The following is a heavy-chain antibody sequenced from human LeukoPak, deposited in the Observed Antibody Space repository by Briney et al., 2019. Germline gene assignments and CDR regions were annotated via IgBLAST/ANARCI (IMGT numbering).Heavy chain of an antibody. CDR1: GYTLTELS. CDR3: ARVPLGGYCSSTSCYAMDV. J-gene: IGHJ6*02. V-gene: IGHV1-24*01. D-gene: IGHD2-2*03. CDR2: FDPEDGET. Sequence: ASVKVSCKVSGYTLTELSMHWVRQAPGKGLEWMGGFDPEDGETIYAQKFQGRVTMTRDTSISTAYMELSRLRSDDTAVYYCARVPLGGYCSSTSCYAMDVWGQGTTVTVSS.